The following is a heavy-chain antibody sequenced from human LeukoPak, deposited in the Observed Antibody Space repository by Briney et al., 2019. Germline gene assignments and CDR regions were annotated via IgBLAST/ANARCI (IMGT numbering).Heavy chain of an antibody. CDR3: ALDTSGSASPF. D-gene: IGHD6-25*01. CDR1: GFTFSTYE. V-gene: IGHV3-48*03. J-gene: IGHJ4*02. CDR2: IDSSSSTI. Sequence: PGGSLRLSCAASGFTFSTYEMNWVRQAPGKGLEWVSYIDSSSSTIYYADSVKGRFTISSDNAKNSLYLQMNSLRAEDTAVYYCALDTSGSASPFWGQGTLVTVSS.